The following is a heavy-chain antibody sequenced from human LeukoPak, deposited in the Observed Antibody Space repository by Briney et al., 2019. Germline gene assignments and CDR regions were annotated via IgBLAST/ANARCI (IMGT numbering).Heavy chain of an antibody. V-gene: IGHV1-69*13. CDR1: GGTFSSYA. D-gene: IGHD3-10*01. CDR2: IIPIFGTA. Sequence: VASVKVSCKASGGTFSSYAISWERQAPGQGLEWMGGIIPIFGTANYAQKFQGRVTITADESTSTAYMELSSLRSEDTAVYYCASDTQDYGSGSYYDWGQGTLVTVSS. CDR3: ASDTQDYGSGSYYD. J-gene: IGHJ4*02.